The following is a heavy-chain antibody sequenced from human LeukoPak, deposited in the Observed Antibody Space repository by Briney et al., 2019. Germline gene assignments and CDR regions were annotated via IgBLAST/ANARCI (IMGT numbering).Heavy chain of an antibody. CDR3: AKSRSYTVRDAFEI. D-gene: IGHD3-10*01. J-gene: IGHJ3*02. CDR2: INWNGGST. CDR1: GFTFDDYG. Sequence: PGGSLRLSCAASGFTFDDYGMSWVRQAPGKGLEWVSGINWNGGSTGYADSVKGRFTISRDNSKNTLYLQMNSLRAEDTAVYYCAKSRSYTVRDAFEIWGQGTKVTVSS. V-gene: IGHV3-20*04.